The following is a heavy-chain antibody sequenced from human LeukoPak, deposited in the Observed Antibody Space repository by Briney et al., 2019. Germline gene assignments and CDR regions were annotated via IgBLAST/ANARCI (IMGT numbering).Heavy chain of an antibody. V-gene: IGHV3-33*01. CDR2: IWYDGSNK. CDR3: AREDSRWPNYYGMDV. D-gene: IGHD4-23*01. J-gene: IGHJ6*02. CDR1: GFTFSSYG. Sequence: PGRSLRLSCAASGFTFSSYGMHWVRQAPCKGLEWVAVIWYDGSNKYYADSVKGRFTISRDNSKNTLYLQMNSLRAEDTAVYYCAREDSRWPNYYGMDVWGQGTTVTVSS.